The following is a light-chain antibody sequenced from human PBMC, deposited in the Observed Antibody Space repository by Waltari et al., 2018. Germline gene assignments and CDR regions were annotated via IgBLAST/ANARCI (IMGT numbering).Light chain of an antibody. Sequence: QSGLMQPPSVSGAPGQRVTISCTGSSSNIGAGYDVHWYQLLPGTAPKLLIYGNSNPPSGVPDRVSGSTCGAAACLASTGLQAEDEAGYYCQSYDSSLSGAVFGGGTKLTVL. J-gene: IGLJ2*01. CDR3: QSYDSSLSGAV. CDR2: GNS. V-gene: IGLV1-40*01. CDR1: SSNIGAGYD.